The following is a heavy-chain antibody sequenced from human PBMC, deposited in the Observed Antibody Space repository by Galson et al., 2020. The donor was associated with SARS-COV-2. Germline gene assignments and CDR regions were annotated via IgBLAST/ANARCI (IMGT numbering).Heavy chain of an antibody. CDR2: ISSNGGTS. D-gene: IGHD6-6*01. Sequence: GESLKISCSASGFIFSDYPMHWVRQAPGKGLEYVSAISSNGGTSFYTDSVNGRFTMSRDNSKNMFYLQMTGLRLEDTAVYYCLSYSSSRLPYWGQGTPVTVSS. CDR1: GFIFSDYP. V-gene: IGHV3-64D*09. CDR3: LSYSSSRLPY. J-gene: IGHJ4*02.